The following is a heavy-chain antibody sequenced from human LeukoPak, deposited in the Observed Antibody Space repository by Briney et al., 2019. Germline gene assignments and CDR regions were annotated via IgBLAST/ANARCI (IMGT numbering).Heavy chain of an antibody. CDR1: GFTFSNYG. CDR3: AKDISNQWLGLRLDY. CDR2: IRHGGNNQ. Sequence: GGSLRLSCAASGFTFSNYGMHWVRQGPGKGLEWVAFIRHGGNNQYYAESVKGRFTISRDNSKNTLSLQMNSLRPEDTAVYYCAKDISNQWLGLRLDYWGQGTLVTVSS. D-gene: IGHD6-19*01. J-gene: IGHJ4*02. V-gene: IGHV3-30*02.